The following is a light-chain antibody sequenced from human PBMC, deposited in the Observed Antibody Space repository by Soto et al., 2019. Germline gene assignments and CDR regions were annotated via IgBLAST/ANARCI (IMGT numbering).Light chain of an antibody. CDR2: DAA. CDR1: PDISNY. Sequence: DIQMTQSPSSLSASVGDRVTITCQASPDISNYLNWYQQKPGKAPKLLIYDAANLETGVPSRFSASGSGTDFTFTISSLQPEDIATYYWQQYDNLPLTFGGGTKVEIK. V-gene: IGKV1-33*01. CDR3: QQYDNLPLT. J-gene: IGKJ4*01.